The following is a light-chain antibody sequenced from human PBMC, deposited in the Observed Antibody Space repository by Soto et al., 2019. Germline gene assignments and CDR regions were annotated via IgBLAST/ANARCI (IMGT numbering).Light chain of an antibody. CDR3: MQALQTRT. J-gene: IGKJ1*01. CDR2: LGS. CDR1: QSLLHSNGYYY. Sequence: DFGLTQSPLSLPVTPGEPASISCRSSQSLLHSNGYYYLDWYLQKPGQSPQLLIYLGSNRASGVPDRFSGSGSGTDFTLKISRVEAEDVGVYYCMQALQTRTFGQGTKVDIK. V-gene: IGKV2-28*01.